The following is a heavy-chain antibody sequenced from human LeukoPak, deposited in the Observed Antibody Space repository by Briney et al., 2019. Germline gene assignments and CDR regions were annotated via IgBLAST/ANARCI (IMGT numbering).Heavy chain of an antibody. Sequence: PGRSLRLSCAASGFTFSNYGMHWVRQAPGKGLEWVAVISYDGSNKYYADSVKGRFTISRDNSKNTLYLQMNSLRAEDTAVYYCARAPQGIAVAGNGVAFDIWGQGTMVTVSS. D-gene: IGHD6-19*01. J-gene: IGHJ3*02. CDR3: ARAPQGIAVAGNGVAFDI. CDR2: ISYDGSNK. V-gene: IGHV3-30*03. CDR1: GFTFSNYG.